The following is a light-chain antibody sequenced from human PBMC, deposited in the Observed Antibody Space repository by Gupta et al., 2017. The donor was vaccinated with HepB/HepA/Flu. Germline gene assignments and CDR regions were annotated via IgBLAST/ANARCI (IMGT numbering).Light chain of an antibody. CDR2: DVS. Sequence: QSALTQPASVSGSPGQSITISCTGTSSDVGGYNYVSWYQQHPGKAPKLMIYDVSKRPSGVSNRFSGSKSGNTASLTISELQAEDEANYYCGSSTRSTTLVFGGGTKLTVL. V-gene: IGLV2-14*03. CDR1: SSDVGGYNY. J-gene: IGLJ2*01. CDR3: GSSTRSTTLV.